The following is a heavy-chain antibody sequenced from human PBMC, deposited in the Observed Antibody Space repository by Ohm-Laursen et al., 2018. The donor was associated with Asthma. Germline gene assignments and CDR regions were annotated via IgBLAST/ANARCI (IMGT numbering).Heavy chain of an antibody. CDR2: IYYSGIT. CDR1: GDSISSGNNY. Sequence: SQTLSLTCTVSGDSISSGNNYWSWIRQHPGKGLEWIGYIYYSGITYSNPSLRSRVTISVDTSKNQFSLNLTSVTAADPAVYYCARGSFYYESTGYYFFDHWGQGALVTVSS. V-gene: IGHV4-31*02. J-gene: IGHJ4*02. D-gene: IGHD3-22*01. CDR3: ARGSFYYESTGYYFFDH.